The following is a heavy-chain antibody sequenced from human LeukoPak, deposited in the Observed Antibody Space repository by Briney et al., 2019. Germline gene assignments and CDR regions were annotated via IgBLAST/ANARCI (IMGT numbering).Heavy chain of an antibody. J-gene: IGHJ5*02. Sequence: GGSLRLSCAAFGFTFSSYSMNWVRQAPGKGLEWVSYISSSGSTIYYADSVKGRFTISRDNAKNSLYLQMNSLRAEDTAVYYCAKDSGSGWYFNWFDPWGQGTLVTVSS. CDR3: AKDSGSGWYFNWFDP. D-gene: IGHD6-19*01. V-gene: IGHV3-48*04. CDR1: GFTFSSYS. CDR2: ISSSGSTI.